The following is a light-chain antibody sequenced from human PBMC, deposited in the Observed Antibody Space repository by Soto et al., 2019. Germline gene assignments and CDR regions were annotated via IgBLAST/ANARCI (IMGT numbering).Light chain of an antibody. V-gene: IGLV2-14*03. J-gene: IGLJ1*01. CDR3: SSYTSSSTLSTYV. Sequence: QSVLTQPASVSGSPGQSITISCTGTSSDVGGYNYASWYQHHPGKAPKLMIYDVSNRPSGVSNRFSGSKSGNTASLIISGLQAEDEADYYCSSYTSSSTLSTYVFGTGTKVTV. CDR2: DVS. CDR1: SSDVGGYNY.